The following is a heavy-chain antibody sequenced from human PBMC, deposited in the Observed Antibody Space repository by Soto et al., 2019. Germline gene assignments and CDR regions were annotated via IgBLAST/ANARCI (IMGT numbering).Heavy chain of an antibody. J-gene: IGHJ4*02. D-gene: IGHD5-12*01. CDR1: GFTFSSYG. V-gene: IGHV3-48*02. Sequence: GGSLRLSCAASGFTFSSYGMNWVRQAPGKGLEWVSYISSSSSTIYYADSVKGRFTISRDNAKNSLYLQMNSLRDEDTAVYYCARGDLGGDGYTQDYSHYSGPGTLVTVS. CDR2: ISSSSSTI. CDR3: ARGDLGGDGYTQDYSHY.